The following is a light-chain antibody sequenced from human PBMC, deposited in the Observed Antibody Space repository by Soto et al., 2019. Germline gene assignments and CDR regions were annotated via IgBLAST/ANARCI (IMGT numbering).Light chain of an antibody. J-gene: IGKJ4*01. CDR1: QSVNYRY. Sequence: ENVLTQSPATLSLSPGERATPSCGASQSVNYRYFAWYQQKPGLAPRLLIFDTSSRATGIPDRFSGSGSGTDFTLTISRLEPEDSAVYYCQQYGSSPLTFGGGTKVDI. CDR3: QQYGSSPLT. CDR2: DTS. V-gene: IGKV3D-20*01.